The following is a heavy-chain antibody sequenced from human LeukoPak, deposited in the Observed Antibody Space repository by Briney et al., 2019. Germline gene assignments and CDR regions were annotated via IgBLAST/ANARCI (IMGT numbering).Heavy chain of an antibody. D-gene: IGHD5-12*01. CDR2: MYHSGTT. CDR1: GYSVSSGYY. V-gene: IGHV4-38-2*02. CDR3: AGQYTGYDAFDY. J-gene: IGHJ4*02. Sequence: LETLSLTCSVSGYSVSSGYYWGWIRQSPGKGLEWIGSMYHSGTTYYNPSLKSRVTLSVDTSKNQFSLKLSSVTAADTAVYYCAGQYTGYDAFDYWGQGTLVTVSS.